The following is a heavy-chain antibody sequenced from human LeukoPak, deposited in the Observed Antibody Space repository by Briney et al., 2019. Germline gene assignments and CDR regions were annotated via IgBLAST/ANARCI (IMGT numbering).Heavy chain of an antibody. Sequence: ESGPTLAKPTQTLTLTCTFSGFSLSTTGRAVGWIRQPPGTALKRLAHTYWDDDKRSMPSLKSRLTITKNTSKNQVVLTMTNMDRVDTATYFCAHSLRGDGVGDPAYYFDLWGQGTLVTVSS. CDR2: TYWDDDK. J-gene: IGHJ4*02. D-gene: IGHD3-16*01. CDR1: GFSLSTTGRA. CDR3: AHSLRGDGVGDPAYYFDL. V-gene: IGHV2-5*02.